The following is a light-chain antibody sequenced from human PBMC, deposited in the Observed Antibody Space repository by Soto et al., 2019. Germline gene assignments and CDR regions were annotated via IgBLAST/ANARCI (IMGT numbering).Light chain of an antibody. CDR3: QRYRA. J-gene: IGKJ1*01. V-gene: IGKV3-11*01. CDR2: DAS. CDR1: PSVSRY. Sequence: IVLAQSPGPLSMSPGERATLCCRASPSVSRYVAWYPQKPGQAPRLLIYDASYRATGIPARFSGSGSGADCTLTISRLQPEEFAVYHCQRYRAFGQATKVDI.